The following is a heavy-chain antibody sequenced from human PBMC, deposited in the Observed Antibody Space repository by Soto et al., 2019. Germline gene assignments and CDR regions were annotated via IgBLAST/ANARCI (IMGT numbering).Heavy chain of an antibody. V-gene: IGHV3-11*06. CDR1: GFTFSDYY. CDR2: ISTVSSAT. J-gene: IGHJ6*02. D-gene: IGHD1-26*01. Sequence: QVQLVESGGGLVKPGGSLRLSCAASGFTFSDYYMTWIRQAPGKGLEWVSFISTVSSATNYADSVKGRFTISRDNAKNLVYLQMESLRAEDTAVYYCARYSGSYLSAYFYGMDVWGQVATVTVSS. CDR3: ARYSGSYLSAYFYGMDV.